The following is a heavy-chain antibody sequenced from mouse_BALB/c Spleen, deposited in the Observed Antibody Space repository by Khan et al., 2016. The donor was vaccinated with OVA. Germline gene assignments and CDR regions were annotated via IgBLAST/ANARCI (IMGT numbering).Heavy chain of an antibody. D-gene: IGHD1-1*01. J-gene: IGHJ4*01. CDR3: ARANYYGRSLYALDY. CDR1: GYTFTSYW. V-gene: IGHV1S41*01. CDR2: ISPGSGST. Sequence: DMVKPGASVKLSCKASGYTFTSYWINWIKQRPGQGLEWIGRISPGSGSTNYNEMFKGKATLTVDTSSSTAYSQLSSLSSEDSAVXFCARANYYGRSLYALDYWGQGTSVTVSS.